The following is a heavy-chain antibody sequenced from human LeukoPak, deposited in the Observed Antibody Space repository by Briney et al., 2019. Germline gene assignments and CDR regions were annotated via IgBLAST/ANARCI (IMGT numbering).Heavy chain of an antibody. D-gene: IGHD4-17*01. Sequence: GRSLRLSCAASGFTSDDYAMHWVRQAPGKGLEWVSGIRWNSGSIGYADSVKGRFTISRDNAKNSLYLQMNSLRAEDTALYYRAKEHDYGDSSSFDYWGQGTLVTVSS. CDR2: IRWNSGSI. CDR1: GFTSDDYA. CDR3: AKEHDYGDSSSFDY. V-gene: IGHV3-9*02. J-gene: IGHJ4*02.